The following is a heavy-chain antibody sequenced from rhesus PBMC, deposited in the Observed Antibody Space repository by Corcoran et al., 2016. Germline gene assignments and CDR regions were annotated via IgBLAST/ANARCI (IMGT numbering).Heavy chain of an antibody. CDR2: IYGSGGST. CDR3: ARRGSGWTRDY. J-gene: IGHJ4*01. D-gene: IGHD6-31*01. V-gene: IGHV4-93*02. Sequence: QVQLQESGPAVVKPSETLSLTCAVSGGSISSSNWWSWIRQSPGKGLEWIGGIYGSGGSTEYNPSLNGRVTISIDTSKNQFSLKLSSVTAADTAVYYCARRGSGWTRDYWGQGVLVTVSS. CDR1: GGSISSSNW.